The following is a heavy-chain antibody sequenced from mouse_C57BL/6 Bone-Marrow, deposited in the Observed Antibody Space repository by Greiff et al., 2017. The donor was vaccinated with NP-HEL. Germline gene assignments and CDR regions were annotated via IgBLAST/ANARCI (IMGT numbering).Heavy chain of an antibody. CDR3: AKTYGSSEAYYAMDY. J-gene: IGHJ4*01. D-gene: IGHD1-1*01. Sequence: ESGPGLVAPSQSLSITCTVSGFSLTSYGVSWVRQPPGKGLEWLGGIWGDGSTNYHSALISRLGISKDKSKSQVFLKLNSLQTDDTATYDSAKTYGSSEAYYAMDYWGQGTSVTVSS. CDR2: IWGDGST. CDR1: GFSLTSYG. V-gene: IGHV2-3*01.